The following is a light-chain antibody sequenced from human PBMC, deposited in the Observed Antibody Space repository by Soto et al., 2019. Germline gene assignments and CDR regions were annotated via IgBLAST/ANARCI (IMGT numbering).Light chain of an antibody. Sequence: EIVLTQSPGTLSLSPGERATLSCRASQSVSSTSLAWYQQKPGQAPSLLIYGASSRATGIPDRFSGSGSGTDFTLTITRLEPEDFAVFYCQQYGTSEIIFGQGTRLEIK. V-gene: IGKV3-20*01. CDR1: QSVSSTS. J-gene: IGKJ5*01. CDR3: QQYGTSEII. CDR2: GAS.